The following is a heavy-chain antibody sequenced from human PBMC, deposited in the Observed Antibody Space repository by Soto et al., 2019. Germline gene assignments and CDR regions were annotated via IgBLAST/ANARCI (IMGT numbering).Heavy chain of an antibody. D-gene: IGHD5-18*01. Sequence: SETLSLTCTVSGGSITNYYWSWILQPPGKGLEWIGYIYSSGSTNYNPSLKSRVTISADTSKNQVSLKLTSVTAADTAVYYCARDHRHSYGIYYFDYWGQGTLVTVSS. CDR2: IYSSGST. J-gene: IGHJ4*02. V-gene: IGHV4-59*01. CDR3: ARDHRHSYGIYYFDY. CDR1: GGSITNYY.